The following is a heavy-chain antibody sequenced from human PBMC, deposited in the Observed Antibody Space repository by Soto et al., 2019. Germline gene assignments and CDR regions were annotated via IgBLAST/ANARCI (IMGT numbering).Heavy chain of an antibody. J-gene: IGHJ6*02. Sequence: EVQLVESGGGLVQPGRSLRLSCAASGFTFDDYAMHWVRQAPGKGLEWVSGISWNSGSIGYADSVKGRFTISRDNAKNSLYLQMDSLRGEDTALYYCAKDIYGGSPPYCYYGMDVWGQGTTVTVSS. D-gene: IGHD1-26*01. CDR1: GFTFDDYA. CDR3: AKDIYGGSPPYCYYGMDV. CDR2: ISWNSGSI. V-gene: IGHV3-9*01.